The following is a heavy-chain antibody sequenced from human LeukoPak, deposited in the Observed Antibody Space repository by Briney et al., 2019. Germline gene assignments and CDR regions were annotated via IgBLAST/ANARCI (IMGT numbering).Heavy chain of an antibody. Sequence: PGGSLRLSCAASGFTFSSYWMHWVRQAPGKGLVWVSRINSDGSSTSYADSVKGRFTISRDNAKNTLYLQMNSLRAEDTAVYYCARGPVRPRYYDSSAPGPSKARKDYFDYWGQGTLVTVSS. CDR3: ARGPVRPRYYDSSAPGPSKARKDYFDY. CDR2: INSDGSST. J-gene: IGHJ4*02. D-gene: IGHD3-22*01. V-gene: IGHV3-74*01. CDR1: GFTFSSYW.